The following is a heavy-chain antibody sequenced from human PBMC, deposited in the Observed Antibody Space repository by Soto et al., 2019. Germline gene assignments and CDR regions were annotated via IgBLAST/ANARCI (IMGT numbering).Heavy chain of an antibody. CDR1: GGSISSGGYY. V-gene: IGHV4-31*03. Sequence: QVQLQESGPGLVKPSQTLSLTCTVSGGSISSGGYYWSWIRQHPGKGLEWVGYIYYSGSTYYNPSLKSRVTISVDTSKNQFSLKLNSVTAADTAVYYCARSSTSANYFDYWGQGTLVTVSS. CDR3: ARSSTSANYFDY. J-gene: IGHJ4*02. D-gene: IGHD2-2*01. CDR2: IYYSGST.